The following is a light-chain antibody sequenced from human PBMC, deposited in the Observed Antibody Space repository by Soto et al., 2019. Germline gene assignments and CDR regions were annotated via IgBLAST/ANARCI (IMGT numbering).Light chain of an antibody. Sequence: QSVLTPPPSVSGAPGQRVTISCTGSSSNIGAGYDVHWYQQLPGTAPKLLIYGNSNRPSGVPDRFSGSKSGTSASLAITGLQAEDEADYYCQSYDSSLSGYVFGTGTKV. CDR3: QSYDSSLSGYV. J-gene: IGLJ1*01. CDR2: GNS. V-gene: IGLV1-40*01. CDR1: SSNIGAGYD.